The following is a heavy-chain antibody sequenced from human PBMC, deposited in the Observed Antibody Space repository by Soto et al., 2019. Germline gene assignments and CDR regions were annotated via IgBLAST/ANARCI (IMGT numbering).Heavy chain of an antibody. CDR1: GGSFSGYY. V-gene: IGHV4-34*01. J-gene: IGHJ4*02. Sequence: QVQLQQWGAGLLKPSETLSLTCAVYGGSFSGYYWSWIRQPPGKGLEWIGEINHSGSTNYNPSLKSRVTISVDTSKNQFSLKLSSVTAADTAVYYCARTKRYYGSGSYYGYYFDYWGQGTLVTVSS. CDR3: ARTKRYYGSGSYYGYYFDY. D-gene: IGHD3-10*01. CDR2: INHSGST.